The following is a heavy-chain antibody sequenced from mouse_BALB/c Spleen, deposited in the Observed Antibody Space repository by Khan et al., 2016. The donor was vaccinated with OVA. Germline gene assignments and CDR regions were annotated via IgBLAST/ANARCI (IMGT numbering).Heavy chain of an antibody. V-gene: IGHV5-17*02. CDR1: GFTFSGFG. J-gene: IGHJ2*01. D-gene: IGHD2-3*01. CDR3: ARTGYYYFDY. CDR2: ISSGSNTI. Sequence: EVELVESGGGLVQTGGSRKLSCAAAGFTFSGFGMHWVRQAPEKGLEWVAYISSGSNTIYYADTVKGRFPISRDNPKNSLFLQMSSLRAEDTARYYCARTGYYYFDYWGQGTTLTVSS.